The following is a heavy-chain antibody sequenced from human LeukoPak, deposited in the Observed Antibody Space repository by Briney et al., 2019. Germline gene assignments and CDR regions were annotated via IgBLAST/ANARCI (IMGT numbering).Heavy chain of an antibody. V-gene: IGHV3-23*01. CDR2: ISGSGDST. CDR3: AKAGSSHYYYMDV. D-gene: IGHD3-10*01. Sequence: PGGSLRLSCAASGFTFSSYDMSWVRQAPGKGLEWVSAISGSGDSTYYADSVKGRFTISRANSKNTLYLQMNSLRAEDTAVYYCAKAGSSHYYYMDVWGKGTTVTISS. CDR1: GFTFSSYD. J-gene: IGHJ6*03.